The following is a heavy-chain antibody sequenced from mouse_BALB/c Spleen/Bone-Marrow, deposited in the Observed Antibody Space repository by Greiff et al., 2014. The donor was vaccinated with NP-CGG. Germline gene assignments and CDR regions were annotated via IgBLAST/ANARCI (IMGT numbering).Heavy chain of an antibody. D-gene: IGHD2-10*02. CDR2: INPYNDGT. CDR3: ARKVWYYAMDY. CDR1: GYTFTSYV. J-gene: IGHJ4*01. V-gene: IGHV1-14*01. Sequence: EVQLVESGPELVKPGASVKMSCKASGYTFTSYVMHWMKQKPGQGLEWIGYINPYNDGTKYNEKFKGKATLTSDKSSSTAYMELSSLTSEDSAVYYCARKVWYYAMDYWGQGTSVTVSS.